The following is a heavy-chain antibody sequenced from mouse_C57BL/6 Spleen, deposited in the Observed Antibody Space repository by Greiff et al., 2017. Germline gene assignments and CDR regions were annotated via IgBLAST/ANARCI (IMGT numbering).Heavy chain of an antibody. J-gene: IGHJ4*01. CDR2: INPSTGGT. D-gene: IGHD1-1*01. Sequence: VQLQQSGPELVKPGASVKISCKASGYSFTGYYMNWVKQSPEKSLEWIGEINPSTGGTTYNQKFKAKATLTVDKSSSTSYMQLKSLTSEDSADYYCARFRTTVVATGYYAMDYWGQGTSVTVSS. CDR3: ARFRTTVVATGYYAMDY. V-gene: IGHV1-42*01. CDR1: GYSFTGYY.